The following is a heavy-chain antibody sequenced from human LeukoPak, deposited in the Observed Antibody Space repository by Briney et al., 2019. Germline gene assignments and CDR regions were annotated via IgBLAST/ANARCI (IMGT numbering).Heavy chain of an antibody. CDR3: ASHPWTDSSGWYAGDY. CDR2: IYYTGST. V-gene: IGHV4-39*07. J-gene: IGHJ4*02. CDR1: GGSISSSNYY. Sequence: SETLSLTCTVSGGSISSSNYYWGWIRQPPGEGLEWIGSIYYTGSTYYNPSLKSRVTISVDTSKNQFSLKPSSVTAADTAVYYCASHPWTDSSGWYAGDYWGQGTLVTVSS. D-gene: IGHD6-19*01.